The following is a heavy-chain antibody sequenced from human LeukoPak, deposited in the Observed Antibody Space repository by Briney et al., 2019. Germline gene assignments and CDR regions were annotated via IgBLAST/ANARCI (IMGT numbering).Heavy chain of an antibody. CDR3: ARDPCSDGSCYSGRYNWFDP. V-gene: IGHV4-59*01. CDR2: IYYSGST. J-gene: IGHJ5*02. D-gene: IGHD2-15*01. CDR1: GGSISSYY. Sequence: PSETLSLTCTVSGGSISSYYWSWIRQPPGKGLEWIGYIYYSGSTNYNPSLKSRVTISVDTSKNQFSLKLSSVTAADTAVYYCARDPCSDGSCYSGRYNWFDPWGQGTLVTVSS.